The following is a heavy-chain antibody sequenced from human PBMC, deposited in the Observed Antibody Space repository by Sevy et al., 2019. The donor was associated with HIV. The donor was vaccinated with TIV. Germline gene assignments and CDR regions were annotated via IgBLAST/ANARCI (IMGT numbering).Heavy chain of an antibody. J-gene: IGHJ3*02. V-gene: IGHV4-34*01. D-gene: IGHD2-15*01. CDR1: SGSFSGYY. Sequence: SETLSLTCAVYSGSFSGYYWSWIRQPPGKGLEWIGEINHSGGTNYNSSLKSRVTISVDTSMNQFSLKLNSVTAADTAVYYCARHCTGSSCSHAFDIWGHGTMVTVSS. CDR2: INHSGGT. CDR3: ARHCTGSSCSHAFDI.